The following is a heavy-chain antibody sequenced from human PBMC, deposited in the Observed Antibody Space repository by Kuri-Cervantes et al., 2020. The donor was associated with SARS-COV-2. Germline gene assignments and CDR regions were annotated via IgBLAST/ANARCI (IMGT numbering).Heavy chain of an antibody. Sequence: ASVKVSCKASGYTFTGYYMHWVRQAPGQGLEWMGWINPNSGGTNYAQKFQGWVTMTRDTSISTAYMELSRLRSDDTAVYYCARGRTHYSFWTTPLRYYFDYWGQGTLVTVSS. CDR1: GYTFTGYY. CDR2: INPNSGGT. J-gene: IGHJ4*02. D-gene: IGHD3/OR15-3a*01. V-gene: IGHV1-2*04. CDR3: ARGRTHYSFWTTPLRYYFDY.